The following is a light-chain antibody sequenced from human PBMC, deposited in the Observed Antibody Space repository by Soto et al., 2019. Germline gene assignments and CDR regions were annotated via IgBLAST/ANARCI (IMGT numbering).Light chain of an antibody. CDR2: GNN. J-gene: IGLJ3*02. V-gene: IGLV1-40*01. CDR1: SSNIGAGYA. CDR3: QSYDSSLSAWV. Sequence: QSALTQPPSVSGAPGQRVTISCAGSSSNIGAGYAVHWYQQLPGTAPKLLIFGNNNRPSGVPDRFSGSRSDSSASLAITGLQADDEADYFCQSYDSSLSAWVFGGGTKVTVL.